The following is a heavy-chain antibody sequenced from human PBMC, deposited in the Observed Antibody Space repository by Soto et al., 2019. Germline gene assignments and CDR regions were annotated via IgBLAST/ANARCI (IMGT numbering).Heavy chain of an antibody. J-gene: IGHJ6*02. D-gene: IGHD2-21*01. V-gene: IGHV4-59*01. Sequence: KPSETLSLTCTVSGGSISSYYWSWIRQPPGKGLEWIGYIYYSGSTNYNPSLKSRVTISVDTSKNQFSLKLSSVTAADTAVYYCARDNSVYGMDVWGQGTTVTVSS. CDR2: IYYSGST. CDR1: GGSISSYY. CDR3: ARDNSVYGMDV.